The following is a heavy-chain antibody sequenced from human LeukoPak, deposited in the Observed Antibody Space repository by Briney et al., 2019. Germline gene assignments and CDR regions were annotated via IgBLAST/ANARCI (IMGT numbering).Heavy chain of an antibody. V-gene: IGHV1-46*01. CDR3: ARHHLCSGGSCYPFIDAFDI. CDR2: INPSGGST. J-gene: IGHJ3*02. CDR1: GYTFTSYY. D-gene: IGHD2-15*01. Sequence: ASVKVSCKASGYTFTSYYMHWVRQAPGQGLEWMGIINPSGGSTSYAQKFQGRVTMTRDMSTSTVYMELSSLRSEDTAVYYCARHHLCSGGSCYPFIDAFDIWGQGTMVTVSS.